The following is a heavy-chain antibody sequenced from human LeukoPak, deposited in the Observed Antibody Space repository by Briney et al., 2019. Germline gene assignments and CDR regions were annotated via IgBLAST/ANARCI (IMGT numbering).Heavy chain of an antibody. J-gene: IGHJ4*02. V-gene: IGHV3-23*01. CDR1: GFTFSSYA. Sequence: GGSLRLSCAASGFTFSSYAMSWVRQAPGKGLEWVSAISGSGGSTYYADSVKGRFTISRDNAKNSLYLQMNSLRAEDTALYYCAKGYCSSTSCPEIDYWGQGTLVTVSS. D-gene: IGHD2-2*01. CDR2: ISGSGGST. CDR3: AKGYCSSTSCPEIDY.